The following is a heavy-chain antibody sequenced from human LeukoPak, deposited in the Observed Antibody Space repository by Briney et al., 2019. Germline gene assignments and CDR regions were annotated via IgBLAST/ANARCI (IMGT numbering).Heavy chain of an antibody. J-gene: IGHJ6*03. D-gene: IGHD3-3*01. Sequence: GGSLRLSCAASGFTFSSYAMSWVRQAPGKGLEWVSAISRSGGSTYYADSVKGRFTISRDNSKNTLYLQMNSLRAEDTAVYYCAKAFSNYDLWSRYSAAYYYYYMDVWGKGTTVTVSS. V-gene: IGHV3-23*01. CDR1: GFTFSSYA. CDR2: ISRSGGST. CDR3: AKAFSNYDLWSRYSAAYYYYYMDV.